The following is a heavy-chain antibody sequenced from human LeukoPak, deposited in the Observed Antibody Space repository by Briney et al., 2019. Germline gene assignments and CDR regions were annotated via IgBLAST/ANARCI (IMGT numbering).Heavy chain of an antibody. Sequence: GGSLRLSCAASGFTFSTFAMSWVRQAPGKGLEWVSSIGGRDTTTYYADSVKGRFTISRDNSKNTLYLQMDSLRAEDSALYYCARTLSGSYRDCWGQGTLVTVSS. D-gene: IGHD1-26*01. CDR3: ARTLSGSYRDC. CDR2: IGGRDTTT. V-gene: IGHV3-23*01. J-gene: IGHJ4*02. CDR1: GFTFSTFA.